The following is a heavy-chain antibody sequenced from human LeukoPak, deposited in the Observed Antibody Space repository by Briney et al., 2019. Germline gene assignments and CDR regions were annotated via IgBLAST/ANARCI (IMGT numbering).Heavy chain of an antibody. D-gene: IGHD2-15*01. CDR1: GGSISSGGYY. V-gene: IGHV4-31*03. J-gene: IGHJ3*02. Sequence: SETPSLTCTVSGGSISSGGYYWSWIRQHPGKGLEWIGYIYYSGSTYYNPSLKSRVTISVDTSKNQFSLKLCSVTAADTAVYYCAIARYCSGGSCYSAPEGAFDIWGQGTMVTVSS. CDR2: IYYSGST. CDR3: AIARYCSGGSCYSAPEGAFDI.